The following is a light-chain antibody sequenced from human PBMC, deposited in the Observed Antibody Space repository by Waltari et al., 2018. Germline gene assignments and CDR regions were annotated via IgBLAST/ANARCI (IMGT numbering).Light chain of an antibody. V-gene: IGKV1-39*01. CDR1: QTIRHY. CDR3: QQSFGSLT. Sequence: DIQMTQSPSSLSASVGVRVTITCRASQTIRHYSNWYQQKPGKVPKLLIYSASNLQSGVPSRFTGGGSGTDFTLTISSLQPEDFASYYCQQSFGSLTFGGGTTVE. J-gene: IGKJ4*01. CDR2: SAS.